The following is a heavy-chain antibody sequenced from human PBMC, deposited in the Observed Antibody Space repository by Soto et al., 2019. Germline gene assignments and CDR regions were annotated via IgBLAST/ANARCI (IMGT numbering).Heavy chain of an antibody. CDR2: ISYDGSNK. V-gene: IGHV3-30*18. J-gene: IGHJ6*04. CDR1: GFTFSSYG. Sequence: GGSLSLSCAASGFTFSSYGMHWVRQAPGKGLEWVAVISYDGSNKYYADSVKGRFTISRDNSKNTLYLQLNSLRAEDTAVYYCAKLHSGYDSSGYYYDYYYGMDVWGKGTTVTVSS. D-gene: IGHD3-22*01. CDR3: AKLHSGYDSSGYYYDYYYGMDV.